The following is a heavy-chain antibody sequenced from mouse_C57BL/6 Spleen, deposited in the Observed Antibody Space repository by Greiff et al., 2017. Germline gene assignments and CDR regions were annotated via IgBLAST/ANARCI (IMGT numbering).Heavy chain of an antibody. CDR3: AREGPYDYDDAKDY. CDR1: GYSITSGYY. CDR2: ISYDGSN. Sequence: ESGPGLVKPSQSLSLTCSVTGYSITSGYYWNWIRQFPGNKLEWMGYISYDGSNNSNPSLKNRISITRDTSKNQFFLKLNSVTTEDTATYYCAREGPYDYDDAKDYWGQGTSVTVSS. J-gene: IGHJ4*01. V-gene: IGHV3-6*01. D-gene: IGHD2-4*01.